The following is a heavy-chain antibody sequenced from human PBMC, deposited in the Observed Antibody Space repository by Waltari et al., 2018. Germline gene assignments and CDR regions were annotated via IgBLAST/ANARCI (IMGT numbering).Heavy chain of an antibody. CDR3: GRIAFGDDGGYFQH. CDR2: MQYRGST. Sequence: QLQLQESGPGLVKPSETLSPTCTVSGGSISTNYNWGWIRQPPGKGLEWMGNMQYRGSTFYNPSLKGRVTISLDTSKNQFSLRLSSVGAADTAVYFCGRIAFGDDGGYFQHWGQGTLVTVSS. J-gene: IGHJ1*01. V-gene: IGHV4-39*01. CDR1: GGSISTNYN. D-gene: IGHD4-17*01.